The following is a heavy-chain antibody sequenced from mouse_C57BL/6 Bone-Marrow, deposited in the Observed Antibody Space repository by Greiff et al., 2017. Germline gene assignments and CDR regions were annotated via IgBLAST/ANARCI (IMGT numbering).Heavy chain of an antibody. CDR3: TRIYYDYDEAMDY. Sequence: EVMLVESGEGLVKPGGSLKLSCAASGFTFSSYAMSWVRQTPEKRLEWVAYISRGGDNIYYAATVKGRFTISRDNARNTLYLQMSSLKSEDTAMYDCTRIYYDYDEAMDYWGQGTSVTVSS. CDR1: GFTFSSYA. V-gene: IGHV5-9-1*02. D-gene: IGHD2-4*01. J-gene: IGHJ4*01. CDR2: ISRGGDNI.